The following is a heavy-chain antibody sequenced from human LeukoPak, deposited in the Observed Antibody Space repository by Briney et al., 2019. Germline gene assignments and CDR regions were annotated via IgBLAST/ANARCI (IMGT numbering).Heavy chain of an antibody. CDR2: IYYSGST. Sequence: KPSETLSLTCTVSGGSISSSIYYWGWIRQPPGKGLEWIGSIYYSGSTYYNPSLKSRVTISVDTSKNQFSLKLSSVTAADTAVYYCARVADCTNGVCSGIFGFDSWGQGTLVTVSS. V-gene: IGHV4-39*07. J-gene: IGHJ4*02. CDR1: GGSISSSIYY. D-gene: IGHD2-8*01. CDR3: ARVADCTNGVCSGIFGFDS.